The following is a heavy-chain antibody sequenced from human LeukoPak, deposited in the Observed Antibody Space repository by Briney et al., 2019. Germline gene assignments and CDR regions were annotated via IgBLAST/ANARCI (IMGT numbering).Heavy chain of an antibody. D-gene: IGHD5-12*01. J-gene: IGHJ4*02. CDR1: GYTFTGNY. CDR3: ARTGYDLGY. Sequence: GASVKVSCRASGYTFTGNYMHWVRQAPGQGLEWMGWINPNTGGTNYAQKFQGRVTLTRDTSISTAYMELSRLRSDDTAVYFCARTGYDLGYWGQGTLVTVSS. V-gene: IGHV1-2*02. CDR2: INPNTGGT.